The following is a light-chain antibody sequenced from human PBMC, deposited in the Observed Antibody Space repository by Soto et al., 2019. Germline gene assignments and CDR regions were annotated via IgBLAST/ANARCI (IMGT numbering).Light chain of an antibody. CDR3: AAWDDGLNGLV. Sequence: QSVLTQPPSASGTPGQRVTISCSGSSSIIGTDSVSWFQQLPGTAPKLLIYSQSQRPSGVPDRFSGSKSGTSASLAISGLQSEDEGDYYCAAWDDGLNGLVFGGGTQLTVL. CDR1: SSIIGTDS. V-gene: IGLV1-44*01. CDR2: SQS. J-gene: IGLJ2*01.